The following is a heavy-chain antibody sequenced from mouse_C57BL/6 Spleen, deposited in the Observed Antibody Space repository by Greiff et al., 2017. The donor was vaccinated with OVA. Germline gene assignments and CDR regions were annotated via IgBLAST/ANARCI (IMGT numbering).Heavy chain of an antibody. Sequence: QVQLQQPGAELVKPGASVKMSCKASGYTFTSYWITWVKQRPGQGLEWIGDIYPGSGSTNYNEKFKSKATLTVDTSSSTAYMQLSSLTSEDSAVYYCARDYDYDASWFAYWGQGTLVTVSA. J-gene: IGHJ3*01. CDR3: ARDYDYDASWFAY. CDR1: GYTFTSYW. CDR2: IYPGSGST. V-gene: IGHV1-55*01. D-gene: IGHD2-4*01.